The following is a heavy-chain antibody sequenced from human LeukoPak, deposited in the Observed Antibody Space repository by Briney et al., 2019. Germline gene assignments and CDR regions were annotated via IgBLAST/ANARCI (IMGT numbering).Heavy chain of an antibody. CDR1: GFTFSSYG. Sequence: GGSLRLSCAASGFTFSSYGMHWVRQAPGKGLEWVAFIRYDGSNKYYADSVKGRFTISRDNSKNTLYLQMNSLRAEDTAVYYCAKPPPDSSSWVILLKSAHYYFDYWGQGTLVTVSS. J-gene: IGHJ4*02. CDR3: AKPPPDSSSWVILLKSAHYYFDY. V-gene: IGHV3-30*02. D-gene: IGHD6-13*01. CDR2: IRYDGSNK.